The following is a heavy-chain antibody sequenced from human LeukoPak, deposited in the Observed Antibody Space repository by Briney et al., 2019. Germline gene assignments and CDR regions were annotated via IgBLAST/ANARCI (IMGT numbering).Heavy chain of an antibody. D-gene: IGHD3-10*01. Sequence: PGRSLRLSCAASGFTFSSYAMHWVRQAPGKGLEWVAVISYDGSNKYYADSVKGRFTISRDNSKNTLYLQMNSLRAEDTAVYYCARDWSAIKPSIWFGELLYPSLFDYWGQGTLVTVSS. CDR1: GFTFSSYA. J-gene: IGHJ4*02. CDR3: ARDWSAIKPSIWFGELLYPSLFDY. V-gene: IGHV3-30*04. CDR2: ISYDGSNK.